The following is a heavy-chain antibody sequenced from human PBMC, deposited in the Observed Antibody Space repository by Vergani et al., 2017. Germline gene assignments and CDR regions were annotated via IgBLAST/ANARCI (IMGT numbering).Heavy chain of an antibody. Sequence: QVQLQQWGAGLLKPSETLSLTCAVYGGSFSGYYWSWIRQPPGKGLEWFGEINHSGSTNYNPSLKSRVTISVDTSKNQFSLKLSSVTAADTAVYHCARGNKDTAMVKVYYYYMDVWGKGTTVTVSS. CDR2: INHSGST. CDR3: ARGNKDTAMVKVYYYYMDV. CDR1: GGSFSGYY. D-gene: IGHD5-18*01. V-gene: IGHV4-34*01. J-gene: IGHJ6*03.